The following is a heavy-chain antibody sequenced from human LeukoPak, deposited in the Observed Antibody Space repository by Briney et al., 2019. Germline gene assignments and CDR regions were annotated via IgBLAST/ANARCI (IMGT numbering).Heavy chain of an antibody. CDR3: ARGHGTYQLLYTVSNWFDP. CDR2: IIPILGIA. D-gene: IGHD2-2*02. CDR1: GGTFSSYA. Sequence: ASVKVSCKASGGTFSSYAISWVRQAPGQGLEWMGRIIPILGIANYAQKFQGRVTITTDESTSTAYMELSSLRSEDTAVYYCARGHGTYQLLYTVSNWFDPWGQGTLVTVSS. V-gene: IGHV1-69*04. J-gene: IGHJ5*02.